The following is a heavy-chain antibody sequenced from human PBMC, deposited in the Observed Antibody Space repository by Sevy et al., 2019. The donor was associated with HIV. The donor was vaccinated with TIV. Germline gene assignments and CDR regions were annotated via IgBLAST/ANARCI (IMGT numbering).Heavy chain of an antibody. Sequence: GESLKISCKGFGNNFNSYWTGWVRQMPGKGLELMGFIYPSDSDTRYSPPFQGQVTISADKSISTAYLQWSSLKASDTAIYYCARSGYSGYAFDYWGQGTLVTVSS. CDR3: ARSGYSGYAFDY. D-gene: IGHD5-12*01. CDR1: GNNFNSYW. CDR2: IYPSDSDT. V-gene: IGHV5-51*01. J-gene: IGHJ4*02.